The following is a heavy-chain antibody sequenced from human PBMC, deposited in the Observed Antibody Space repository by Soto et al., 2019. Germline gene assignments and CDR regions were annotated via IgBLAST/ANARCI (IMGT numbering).Heavy chain of an antibody. CDR1: GLTFRDYY. Sequence: LSCAASGLTFRDYYMSLIRQAPGKGLEWVSYISSSGTGMYYADSVKGRFTVSRDNAKNSLYLQMNSLRAEDTAVYYCANLITTAEAGTVDYWGLGTLVTVS. V-gene: IGHV3-11*01. J-gene: IGHJ4*02. D-gene: IGHD6-13*01. CDR3: ANLITTAEAGTVDY. CDR2: ISSSGTGM.